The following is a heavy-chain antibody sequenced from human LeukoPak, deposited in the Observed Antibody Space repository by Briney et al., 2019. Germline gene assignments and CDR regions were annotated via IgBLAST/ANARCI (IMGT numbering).Heavy chain of an antibody. Sequence: PGGSLRLSCAASGFTVSSNYMSWVRQAPGKGLEWVSVIYSGGSTYYADSVKGRFTISRDNFKNTLYLQMNSLRAEDTAVYYCARPYYYDSSGYDYWGQGTLVTVSS. V-gene: IGHV3-53*01. CDR2: IYSGGST. J-gene: IGHJ4*02. CDR3: ARPYYYDSSGYDY. D-gene: IGHD3-22*01. CDR1: GFTVSSNY.